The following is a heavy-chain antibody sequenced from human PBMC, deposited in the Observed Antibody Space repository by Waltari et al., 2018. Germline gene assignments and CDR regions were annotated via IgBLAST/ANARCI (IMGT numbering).Heavy chain of an antibody. CDR2: INHSGST. V-gene: IGHV4-34*01. J-gene: IGHJ4*02. Sequence: QVQLQQWGAGLLKPSETLSLTCAVYGGSFSGYYWSWIRQPPGKGLEWIGEINHSGSTNYNPSLKSRVTISVDTSKNQFSLKLSSVTAADTAVYYCARAAMQLPIDYWGQGTLVTVSS. CDR1: GGSFSGYY. D-gene: IGHD2-2*01. CDR3: ARAAMQLPIDY.